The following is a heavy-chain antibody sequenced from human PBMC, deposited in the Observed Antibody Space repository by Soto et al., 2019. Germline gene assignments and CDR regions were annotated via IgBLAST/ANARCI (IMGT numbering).Heavy chain of an antibody. CDR1: GYSFTSYW. J-gene: IGHJ4*02. D-gene: IGHD6-6*01. CDR2: IYPGDSDT. Sequence: GESLKISCKGSGYSFTSYWIGWVRQMPGKGLEWMGIIYPGDSDTRYSPSFQGQVTISADKSISTAYLQWSSLKASGTAMYYCAIRRTSSSSGGRYFDYWGQGTLATVSS. V-gene: IGHV5-51*01. CDR3: AIRRTSSSSGGRYFDY.